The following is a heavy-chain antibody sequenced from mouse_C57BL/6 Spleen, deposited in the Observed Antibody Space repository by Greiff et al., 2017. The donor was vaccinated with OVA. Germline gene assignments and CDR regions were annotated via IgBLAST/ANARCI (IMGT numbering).Heavy chain of an antibody. CDR1: GFTFSSYT. CDR3: ARQGQLRLPSFDY. V-gene: IGHV5-9*01. CDR2: ISGGGGNT. D-gene: IGHD3-2*02. J-gene: IGHJ2*01. Sequence: GMLVESGGGLVKPGGSLKLSCAASGFTFSSYTMSWVRQTPEKRLEWVATISGGGGNTYYPDSVKGRFTISRDNAKNTLYLQMSSLRSEDTALYYCARQGQLRLPSFDYWGQGTTLTVSS.